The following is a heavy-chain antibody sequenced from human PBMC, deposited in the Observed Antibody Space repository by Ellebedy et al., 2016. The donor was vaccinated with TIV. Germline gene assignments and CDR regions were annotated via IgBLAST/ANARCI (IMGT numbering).Heavy chain of an antibody. V-gene: IGHV5-10-1*01. D-gene: IGHD1-26*01. CDR2: IDPSDSYT. CDR1: GYSFTNYW. Sequence: GESLKISXKGSGYSFTNYWINWVRQMPGKGLEWMGRIDPSDSYTNYSPSFQGHVTISADKSISTAYLQWSSLKASDTAMYYCARRIGELLDYWGQGTLVTVSS. J-gene: IGHJ4*02. CDR3: ARRIGELLDY.